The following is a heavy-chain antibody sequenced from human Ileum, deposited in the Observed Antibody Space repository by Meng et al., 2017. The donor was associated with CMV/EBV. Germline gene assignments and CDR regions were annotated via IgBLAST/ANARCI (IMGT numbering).Heavy chain of an antibody. D-gene: IGHD6-19*01. CDR1: GFTFSSYW. J-gene: IGHJ5*01. CDR3: ARYRSITESGVGLAS. CDR2: INSDGSST. Sequence: GESLKISCAASGFTFSSYWMHWVRQAPGKGLVWVSRINSDGSSTSYADSVKGRFTISRDNAKNTLYLQMNSLRADDTAVYYCARYRSITESGVGLASWGHGTQVTVSS. V-gene: IGHV3-74*01.